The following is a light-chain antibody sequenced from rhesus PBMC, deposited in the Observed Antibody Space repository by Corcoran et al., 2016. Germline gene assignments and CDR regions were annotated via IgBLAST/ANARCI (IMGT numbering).Light chain of an antibody. CDR2: AAS. J-gene: IGKJ2*01. Sequence: DIQMTQSPSSLSASVGDKVTITCHASQGISRWLAWYQQKPVKAPKPLVHAASSLQSVVPSSFRGSGSGTDYPLPISSLQPEDFATYYCQQYDDLPYSFGQGTKVEIK. V-gene: IGKV1-19*01. CDR1: QGISRW. CDR3: QQYDDLPYS.